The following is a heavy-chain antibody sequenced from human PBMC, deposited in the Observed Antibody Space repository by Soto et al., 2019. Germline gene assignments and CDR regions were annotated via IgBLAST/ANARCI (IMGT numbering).Heavy chain of an antibody. CDR2: IYYSGST. CDR3: ATHYYDSSGPPSHYYYYGMDV. V-gene: IGHV4-31*03. CDR1: GGSIISGGYY. Sequence: TLSLTCTVSGGSIISGGYYWSWIRQQAGKGLEWIGYIYYSGSTYYNPSLKSRVTISVDTSKTQFSLKLSSVTAADTAVYYCATHYYDSSGPPSHYYYYGMDVWGQGTTVTVSS. D-gene: IGHD3-22*01. J-gene: IGHJ6*02.